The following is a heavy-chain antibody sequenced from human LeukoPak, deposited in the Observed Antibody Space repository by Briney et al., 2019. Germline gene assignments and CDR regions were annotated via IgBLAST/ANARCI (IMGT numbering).Heavy chain of an antibody. J-gene: IGHJ4*02. V-gene: IGHV3-66*02. D-gene: IGHD4-23*01. Sequence: GGSLRLSCAASGFTFDDYAMHWVRQAPGKGLEWVSVIYSDGSTYYADSVKGRFTISRDNSKNTLYLQMNSLRVEDTALYYCTDAVAGWGQGTLVTVSS. CDR3: TDAVAG. CDR1: GFTFDDYA. CDR2: IYSDGST.